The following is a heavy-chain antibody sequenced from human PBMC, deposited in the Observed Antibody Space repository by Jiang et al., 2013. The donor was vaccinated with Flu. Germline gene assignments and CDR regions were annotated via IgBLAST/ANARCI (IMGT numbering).Heavy chain of an antibody. CDR3: ARGPADYDFWSGYRY. J-gene: IGHJ4*02. CDR1: GGSISSYY. V-gene: IGHV4-59*01. Sequence: KPSETLSLTCTVSGGSISSYYWSWIRQPPGKGLEWIGYIYYSGSTNYNPSLKSRVTISVDTSKNQFSLKLSSVTAADTAVYYCARGPADYDFWSGYRYWGQGTLVTVSS. CDR2: IYYSGST. D-gene: IGHD3-3*01.